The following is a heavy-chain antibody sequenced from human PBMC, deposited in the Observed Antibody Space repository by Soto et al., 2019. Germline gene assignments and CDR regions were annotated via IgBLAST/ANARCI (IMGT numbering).Heavy chain of an antibody. CDR2: IYPGDSDT. D-gene: IGHD6-13*01. Sequence: GESLKISSKGSGYNFISYWIGWVRQMPGKGLEWMGIIYPGDSDTRYSPSFQGQVTISADKSISTAYLQWSSLKAADTAIYYCARLKSAAAGMDVWGQGTTVTVSS. CDR1: GYNFISYW. V-gene: IGHV5-51*01. CDR3: ARLKSAAAGMDV. J-gene: IGHJ6*02.